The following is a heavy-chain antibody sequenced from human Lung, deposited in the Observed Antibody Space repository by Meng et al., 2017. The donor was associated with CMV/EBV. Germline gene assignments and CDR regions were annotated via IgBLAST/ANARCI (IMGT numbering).Heavy chain of an antibody. J-gene: IGHJ4*02. CDR2: IYSGGRT. CDR3: AKYPQTYPYSSSS. V-gene: IGHV3-53*01. CDR1: GFTVNTNY. D-gene: IGHD6-13*01. Sequence: GESXKISCAASGFTVNTNYMSWVRQAPGKGLECVSVIYSGGRTYYADSVKGRFTISRDNSKNTLYLQMNSLRAEDTAMYYCAKYPQTYPYSSSSWGQGTXV.